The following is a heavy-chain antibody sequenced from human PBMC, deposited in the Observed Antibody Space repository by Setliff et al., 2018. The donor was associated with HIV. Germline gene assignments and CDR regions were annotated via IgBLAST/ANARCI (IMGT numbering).Heavy chain of an antibody. J-gene: IGHJ5*01. CDR1: GFSFRNYG. D-gene: IGHD2-2*01. CDR3: ARDNDYSSHYSWFDF. CDR2: TWADGIKK. Sequence: QPGGSLRLSCVASGFSFRNYGMHWVRQAPGKGLEWVAVTWADGIKKFYAESVKGRFTVSRDTSENTVCLQMNSLRAEDSAVYYCARDNDYSSHYSWFDFWGQGALVTVSS. V-gene: IGHV3-33*01.